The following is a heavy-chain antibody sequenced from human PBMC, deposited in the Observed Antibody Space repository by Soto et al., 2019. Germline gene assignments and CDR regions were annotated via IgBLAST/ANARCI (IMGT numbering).Heavy chain of an antibody. Sequence: VKLVESGGALVQPGGSLKLSCAASGFMFGGFGMNWVRQAPGKGLEWVSHITSAGMISYADSVRGRFTISRDKAKKSLSLQLDSLRAEDTGVYYCASEVYTGGFFDYWGQGTLVTVSS. CDR2: ITSAGMI. V-gene: IGHV3-48*03. CDR3: ASEVYTGGFFDY. CDR1: GFMFGGFG. D-gene: IGHD2-8*02. J-gene: IGHJ4*02.